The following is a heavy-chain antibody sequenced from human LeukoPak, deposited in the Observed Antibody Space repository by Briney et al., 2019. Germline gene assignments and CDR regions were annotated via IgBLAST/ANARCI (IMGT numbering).Heavy chain of an antibody. Sequence: KASETLSLTCTVSGGSISSGAYYWSWIRQHPGKGLEWIGYIYYSGSTYYNPSLKSRVTISVDTSKNQFSLKLSSVTAADTAVYYCAREERGDLGYYDSSDLSYYYGMDVWGQGTTVTVSS. CDR1: GGSISSGAYY. CDR3: AREERGDLGYYDSSDLSYYYGMDV. D-gene: IGHD3-22*01. J-gene: IGHJ6*02. V-gene: IGHV4-31*03. CDR2: IYYSGST.